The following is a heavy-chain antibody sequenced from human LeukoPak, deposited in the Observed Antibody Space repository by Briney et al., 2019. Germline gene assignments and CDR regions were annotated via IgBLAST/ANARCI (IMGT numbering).Heavy chain of an antibody. V-gene: IGHV4-39*01. D-gene: IGHD4-23*01. J-gene: IGHJ6*03. Sequence: PSQTLCLACTVSGGAISSSSYDWGWIRQPPGKGLEWSGSIYYTGRTYYNPSLKSRVTISVDTSKNQFSLKLSSVTAADTAVYYCARLHYGGNYGYYYYYMDVWGKGTTVTISS. CDR1: GGAISSSSYD. CDR3: ARLHYGGNYGYYYYYMDV. CDR2: IYYTGRT.